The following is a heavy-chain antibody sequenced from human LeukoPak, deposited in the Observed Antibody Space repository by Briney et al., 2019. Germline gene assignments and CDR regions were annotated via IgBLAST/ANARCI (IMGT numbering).Heavy chain of an antibody. J-gene: IGHJ4*02. D-gene: IGHD2-2*01. CDR2: IRYDGSNK. Sequence: GGSLRLSCAASGFTFSSYGMHWVRQAPGKGLEWVAFIRYDGSNKYYADSVKGRFTISRDNSKNTLYLQMNSLRAEDTAVYYCAKGDVVVPAAKPDFDYWGQGTLVTVSS. CDR3: AKGDVVVPAAKPDFDY. V-gene: IGHV3-30*02. CDR1: GFTFSSYG.